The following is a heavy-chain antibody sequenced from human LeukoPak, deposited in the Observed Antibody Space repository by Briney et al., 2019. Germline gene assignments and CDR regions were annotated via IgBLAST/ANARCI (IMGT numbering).Heavy chain of an antibody. D-gene: IGHD3-3*01. Sequence: PSETLSLTCTVSGGSISSYYWSWLRQPPGKGPEWIGYIYYSGSTDYNPSLKSRVTISVDTSKNQFSLKVNSVTAADTAVDYCARTSDFWGGYRHYYYYMDVWGKGTTVTVSS. CDR1: GGSISSYY. V-gene: IGHV4-59*01. CDR3: ARTSDFWGGYRHYYYYMDV. CDR2: IYYSGST. J-gene: IGHJ6*03.